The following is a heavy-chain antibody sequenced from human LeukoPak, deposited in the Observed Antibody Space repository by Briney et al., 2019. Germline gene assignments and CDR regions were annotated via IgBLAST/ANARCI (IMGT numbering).Heavy chain of an antibody. CDR3: AKRDYDSSGYRNAFDI. CDR2: ISGGGGST. D-gene: IGHD3-22*01. Sequence: GGSLRLSCAASGFTFSSYAMSWVRQAPGKGLKWVSAISGGGGSTYYADSVRGRFTISRDNSKNTLYLQMNSLRAEDTAVYYCAKRDYDSSGYRNAFDIWGQGTMVTVSS. CDR1: GFTFSSYA. V-gene: IGHV3-23*01. J-gene: IGHJ3*02.